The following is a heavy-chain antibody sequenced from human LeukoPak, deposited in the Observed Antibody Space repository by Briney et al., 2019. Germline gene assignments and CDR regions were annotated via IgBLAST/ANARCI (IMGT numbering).Heavy chain of an antibody. CDR1: GGSFSGYY. CDR3: ARGVCSGGSCYSEWNY. V-gene: IGHV4-34*01. CDR2: INHSGST. D-gene: IGHD2-15*01. J-gene: IGHJ4*02. Sequence: SETLSLTCAVYGGSFSGYYWSWIRQPPGKGLEWIGEINHSGSTNYNPSLKSRVTISVDTSKNQFSLELTSVTAADTAVYYCARGVCSGGSCYSEWNYWGQGTLVTVSS.